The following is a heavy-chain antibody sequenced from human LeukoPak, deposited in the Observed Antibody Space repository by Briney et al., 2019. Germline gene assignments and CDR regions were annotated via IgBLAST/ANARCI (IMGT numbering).Heavy chain of an antibody. V-gene: IGHV3-23*01. CDR3: AKGGDVIAAAPSWFDP. D-gene: IGHD6-13*01. CDR2: ISGSGGST. CDR1: GFTFSSYA. Sequence: EGSLRLSCAASGFTFSSYAMSWVRQAPGKGLEWVSAISGSGGSTYYADSVKGRFTISRDNSKNTLYLQMNSLRAEDTAVYYCAKGGDVIAAAPSWFDPWGQGTLVTVSS. J-gene: IGHJ5*02.